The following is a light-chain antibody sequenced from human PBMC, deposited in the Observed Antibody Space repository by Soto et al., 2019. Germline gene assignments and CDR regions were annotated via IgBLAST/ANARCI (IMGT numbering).Light chain of an antibody. J-gene: IGKJ5*01. CDR2: DAS. Sequence: DIQMTQSPSTLSGSVGDRVTITCRASQTISSWLAWYQQKPGKAPKLLIYDASSLESGVPSRFSGSGSGTEFTLTISSLQPDDFATYYCQQYNSYPTFGQGTRLEIK. CDR1: QTISSW. CDR3: QQYNSYPT. V-gene: IGKV1-5*01.